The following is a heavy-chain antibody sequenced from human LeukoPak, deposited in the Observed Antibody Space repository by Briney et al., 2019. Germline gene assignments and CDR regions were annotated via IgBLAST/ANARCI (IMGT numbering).Heavy chain of an antibody. CDR2: ITCISSYI. CDR3: ARDWGIVVVPAAPHQTYYGMDV. CDR1: GFTFSSYS. J-gene: IGHJ6*04. D-gene: IGHD2-2*01. V-gene: IGHV3-21*01. Sequence: NPGGSLRLSCAASGFTFSSYSMNWVRQAPGKGLEWVSSITCISSYIYYADSVKGRFTISRDNTKNSLYLQMNSLRAEDTAVYYCARDWGIVVVPAAPHQTYYGMDVWGKGTTVTVSS.